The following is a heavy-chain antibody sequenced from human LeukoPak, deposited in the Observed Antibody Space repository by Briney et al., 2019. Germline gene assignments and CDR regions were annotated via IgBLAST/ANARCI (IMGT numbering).Heavy chain of an antibody. CDR3: ARSQYYDFWSGYLRAYYYMDV. CDR2: INPSGGST. CDR1: GYTFTSYY. J-gene: IGHJ6*03. Sequence: ASVKVSCKASGYTFTSYYMHWVRQAPGQGLEWMGIINPSGGSTSYAQKFQGRVTITRDTSTSTVYMELSSLRSEDTAVYYCARSQYYDFWSGYLRAYYYMDVWGKGTTVTVSS. V-gene: IGHV1-46*01. D-gene: IGHD3-3*01.